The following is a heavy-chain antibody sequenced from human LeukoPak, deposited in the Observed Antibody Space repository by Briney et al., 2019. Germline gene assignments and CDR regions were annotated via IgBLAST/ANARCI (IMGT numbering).Heavy chain of an antibody. CDR3: ARTLSGSYYKGNWFDP. CDR1: GFTFSNYA. D-gene: IGHD3-10*01. J-gene: IGHJ5*02. Sequence: PGGSLRLSCAASGFTFSNYAMHWVRQAPGKGLEWVAVISYDGSNKYYADSVKGRFTISRDNAKNSLYLQMNSLRAEDTAVYYCARTLSGSYYKGNWFDPWGQGTLVTVSS. V-gene: IGHV3-30*04. CDR2: ISYDGSNK.